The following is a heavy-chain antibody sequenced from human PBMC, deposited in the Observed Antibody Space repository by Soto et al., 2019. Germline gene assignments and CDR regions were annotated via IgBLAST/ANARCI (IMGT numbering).Heavy chain of an antibody. Sequence: SETLSLTCTVSGGSISSGGYYWSWIRQHPGKGLEWIGYIYYSGSTYYNPSLKSRVTISVDTSKNQFSLKLSSVTAADTAVYYCASRFSGIVGASARHYYYYGMDVWGQGTTVTVSS. J-gene: IGHJ6*02. D-gene: IGHD1-26*01. CDR1: GGSISSGGYY. V-gene: IGHV4-31*03. CDR2: IYYSGST. CDR3: ASRFSGIVGASARHYYYYGMDV.